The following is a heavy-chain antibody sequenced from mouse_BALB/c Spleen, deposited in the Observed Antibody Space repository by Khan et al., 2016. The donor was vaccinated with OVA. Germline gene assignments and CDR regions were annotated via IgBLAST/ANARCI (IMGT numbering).Heavy chain of an antibody. D-gene: IGHD2-2*01. Sequence: QVQLQQPGAELVRPGASVKLSCKASGYTFTSYWMNWVRQRPRQGLEWIGKINTSDSESHYNQMFKDKATLTVDKSSGTAYMQLSSMTSEDSAVYYCARREKYGYDPSWFAYWGPGTLVTVSA. CDR2: INTSDSES. J-gene: IGHJ3*01. CDR3: ARREKYGYDPSWFAY. V-gene: IGHV1-52*01. CDR1: GYTFTSYW.